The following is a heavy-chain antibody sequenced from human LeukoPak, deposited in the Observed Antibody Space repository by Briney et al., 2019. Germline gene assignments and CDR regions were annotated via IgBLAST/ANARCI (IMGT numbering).Heavy chain of an antibody. CDR2: IRYDGSNK. CDR3: AKDLRYCSSTSCGY. D-gene: IGHD2-2*01. Sequence: GGSLSLSCAASGFTFSSYGMHWVRHAPGKGREWVAFIRYDGSNKYYADSVKGRFTISRDNSKNTLYLQMNSLRAEDTAVYYCAKDLRYCSSTSCGYWGQGTLVTVSS. CDR1: GFTFSSYG. V-gene: IGHV3-30*02. J-gene: IGHJ4*02.